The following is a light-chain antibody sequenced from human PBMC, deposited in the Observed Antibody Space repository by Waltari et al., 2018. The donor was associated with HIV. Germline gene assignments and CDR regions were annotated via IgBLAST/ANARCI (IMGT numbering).Light chain of an antibody. CDR3: QTWGTGIRV. CDR2: LNSDGSH. J-gene: IGLJ3*02. Sequence: QLVLTQSPSASAPLGASVKLTCTLSSGPSSYAIAWHQQQPEKGPRYLMKLNSDGSHSKGDGIPDRFSGSSSGAERYLTISSLQSEDEADYYCQTWGTGIRVFGGGTKLTVL. CDR1: SGPSSYA. V-gene: IGLV4-69*01.